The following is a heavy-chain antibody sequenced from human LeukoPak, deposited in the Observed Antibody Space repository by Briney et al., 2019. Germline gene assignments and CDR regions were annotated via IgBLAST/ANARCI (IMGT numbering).Heavy chain of an antibody. CDR2: IKEDGSDK. D-gene: IGHD2-2*01. J-gene: IGHJ5*02. CDR3: AKDREDIVVVPAAQSDWFDP. V-gene: IGHV3-7*01. CDR1: GFTFSDYW. Sequence: GGSLRLSCAVSGFTFSDYWMTWVRQAPGRGLEWVANIKEDGSDKQYVDSVQGRFTISRDNAENSLYLQMNSLRAEDTAVYYCAKDREDIVVVPAAQSDWFDPWGQGTLVTVSS.